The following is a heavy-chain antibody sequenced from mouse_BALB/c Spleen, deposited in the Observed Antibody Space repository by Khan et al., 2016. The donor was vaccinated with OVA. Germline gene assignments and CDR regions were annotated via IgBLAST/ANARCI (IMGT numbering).Heavy chain of an antibody. D-gene: IGHD1-1*01. J-gene: IGHJ2*01. V-gene: IGHV1-7*01. CDR3: ARRGLRWYFDY. Sequence: VELVESGAELAKPGASVKMSCKASGYTFINYWILWVKQRPGQGLEWIGYINPSTGYTEYNQNFKDKATLTADKSSSTAYMQLSSLTSEDSAVYYCARRGLRWYFDYWGQGTTLTVSS. CDR1: GYTFINYW. CDR2: INPSTGYT.